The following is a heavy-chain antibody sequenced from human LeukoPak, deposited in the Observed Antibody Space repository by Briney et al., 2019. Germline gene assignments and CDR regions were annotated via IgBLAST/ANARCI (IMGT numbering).Heavy chain of an antibody. V-gene: IGHV1-69*13. J-gene: IGHJ5*02. D-gene: IGHD3-10*01. CDR1: GGTFSSYA. CDR3: ARDRRGVRGVITSNWFDP. Sequence: PGASVKVSCRASGGTFSSYAISWVRQAPGQGLEWMGGIIPIFGTANYAQKFQGRVTITADESTSTAYMELSSLRSEDTAVYYCARDRRGVRGVITSNWFDPWGQGTLVTVSS. CDR2: IIPIFGTA.